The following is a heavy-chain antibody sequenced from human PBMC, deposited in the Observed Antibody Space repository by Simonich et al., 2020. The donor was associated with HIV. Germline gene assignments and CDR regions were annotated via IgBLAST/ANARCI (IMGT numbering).Heavy chain of an antibody. Sequence: QVQLQQWGAGLLKPSETLSLTCAVYGASFSGYYWSWIRQPPGKGLEWIGEINHSGSTNYNPSLRGRVTWSVDTSKSQFSLKLRSVTAADTAVYYCARLTAAGGSNQLDYWGQGTLVTVSS. V-gene: IGHV4-34*01. CDR2: INHSGST. D-gene: IGHD6-13*01. CDR3: ARLTAAGGSNQLDY. J-gene: IGHJ4*02. CDR1: GASFSGYY.